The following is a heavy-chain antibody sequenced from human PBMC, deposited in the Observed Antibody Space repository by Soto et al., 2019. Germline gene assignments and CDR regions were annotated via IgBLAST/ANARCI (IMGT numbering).Heavy chain of an antibody. CDR3: ARHPFDYVWGSYRYTHY. D-gene: IGHD3-16*02. Sequence: SETLSLTCTVSGGSISSGRYYWNWIRQHPGKGLEWIGYIYHSGNTYYNPSLKSRVTISVDTSKNQFSLKLSSVTAADTAVYYCARHPFDYVWGSYRYTHYWGQGTLVTVSS. CDR1: GGSISSGRYY. J-gene: IGHJ4*02. V-gene: IGHV4-39*01. CDR2: IYHSGNT.